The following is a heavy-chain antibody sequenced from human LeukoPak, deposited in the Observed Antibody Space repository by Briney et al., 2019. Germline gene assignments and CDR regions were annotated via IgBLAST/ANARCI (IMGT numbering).Heavy chain of an antibody. V-gene: IGHV4-59*01. Sequence: SETLSLTCTVSGGSISSYYWSWIRQPPGKGLEWIGYIYDSGSTNYNPSLKSRVTISVDTSKNQFSLKVRSVTAADTAVYYCARGEITMVRGVPSLGYWGQGTLVTVSS. CDR2: IYDSGST. CDR1: GGSISSYY. CDR3: ARGEITMVRGVPSLGY. J-gene: IGHJ4*02. D-gene: IGHD3-10*01.